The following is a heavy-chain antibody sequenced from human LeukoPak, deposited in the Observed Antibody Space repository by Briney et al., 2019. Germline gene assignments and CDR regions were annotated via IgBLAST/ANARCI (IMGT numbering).Heavy chain of an antibody. CDR3: ARDRYDSSGYYYSDY. Sequence: PSETLSLTCTVSGGSISSSSYYWGWIRQPPGKGLEWIGSIYYSGSTYYNPSLKSRVTISVDTSKNQFSLKLSSVTAADTAVYYCARDRYDSSGYYYSDYWGQGTLVTVSS. CDR2: IYYSGST. V-gene: IGHV4-39*07. CDR1: GGSISSSSYY. J-gene: IGHJ4*02. D-gene: IGHD3-22*01.